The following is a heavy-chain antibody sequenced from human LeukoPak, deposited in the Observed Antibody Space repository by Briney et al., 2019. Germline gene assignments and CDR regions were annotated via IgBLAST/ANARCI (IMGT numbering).Heavy chain of an antibody. CDR1: GYSISSGYY. J-gene: IGHJ5*02. Sequence: ASETLSLTCTVSGYSISSGYYWGWIRQPPGKGREWSGRSYHSGGTYYNPSLKSRVIISVDPSKNQFSLKLSSVTAADTAVYYCARVVVVAAVWFDPWGQGTLVTVSS. D-gene: IGHD2-15*01. V-gene: IGHV4-38-2*02. CDR2: SYHSGGT. CDR3: ARVVVVAAVWFDP.